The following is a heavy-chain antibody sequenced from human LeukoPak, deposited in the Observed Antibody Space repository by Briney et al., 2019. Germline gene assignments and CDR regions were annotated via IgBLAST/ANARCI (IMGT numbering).Heavy chain of an antibody. Sequence: GESLKISCKGSGYSFTNYWIGWVRQMPGKGLEWMGIIYPGDSDTSYSPSFQGQVTISADKSTSTAYLQWSSLKASDTAMYYCARRASNWFDPWGQGTLVTVSS. V-gene: IGHV5-51*01. J-gene: IGHJ5*02. CDR1: GYSFTNYW. CDR2: IYPGDSDT. CDR3: ARRASNWFDP.